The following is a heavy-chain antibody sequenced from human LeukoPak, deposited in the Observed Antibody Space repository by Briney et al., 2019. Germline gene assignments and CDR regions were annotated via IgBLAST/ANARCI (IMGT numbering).Heavy chain of an antibody. J-gene: IGHJ6*02. D-gene: IGHD4-11*01. CDR2: VNSDGSST. CDR3: ARATSYSNYGMDV. Sequence: GGSLRLSCAASGFTFSKHWMHWVRQVPGKGLVWVSRVNSDGSSTSYADSVKGRFTISRDNAKNTLYLQMNSLRAEDTAVHYCARATSYSNYGMDVWGQGTTVTVSS. CDR1: GFTFSKHW. V-gene: IGHV3-74*01.